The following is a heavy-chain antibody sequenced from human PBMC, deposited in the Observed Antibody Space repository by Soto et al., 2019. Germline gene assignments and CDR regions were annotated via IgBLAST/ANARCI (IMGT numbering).Heavy chain of an antibody. CDR3: ARGQFHHVSNYYYALDV. Sequence: QVQLVQSGAEVKKPGSSVKVSCKASGGTFSSYAISWVRQAPGQGLEWMGGFIPMFNRPHSARKFQGRVRITADESTSTAYMDLSSLRSDDTAVYYCARGQFHHVSNYYYALDVWGQGTTVTVSS. V-gene: IGHV1-69*01. CDR1: GGTFSSYA. J-gene: IGHJ6*02. CDR2: FIPMFNRP.